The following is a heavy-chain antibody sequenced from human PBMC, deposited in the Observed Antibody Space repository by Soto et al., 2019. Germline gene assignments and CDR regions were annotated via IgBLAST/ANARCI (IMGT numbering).Heavy chain of an antibody. CDR3: AKPLTRGAVAGEFDY. Sequence: EVQLLESGGGLVQPGGSLRLSCVASGFTFSNYAMTWVRQAPGKGLEWVSGVSNGGDSTYYADSVKGRFTISRDNSKNTLYLQMNSLRAEDTAVYYCAKPLTRGAVAGEFDYWGQGTLVTVSS. CDR2: VSNGGDST. J-gene: IGHJ4*02. V-gene: IGHV3-23*01. D-gene: IGHD6-19*01. CDR1: GFTFSNYA.